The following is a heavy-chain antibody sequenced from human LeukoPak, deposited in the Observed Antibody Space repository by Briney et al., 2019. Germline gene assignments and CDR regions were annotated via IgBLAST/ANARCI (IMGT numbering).Heavy chain of an antibody. CDR1: GFTFDDYG. V-gene: IGHV3-20*04. J-gene: IGHJ4*02. Sequence: GGSLRLSCAASGFTFDDYGMSWVRQAPGKGLEWVSGINWNGGSTGYADSVKGRFTISRDNAKNSLYLQMNSLRAEDTAVYYCARDPDGYNQGYYFDYWGQGTLVTVSS. CDR2: INWNGGST. CDR3: ARDPDGYNQGYYFDY. D-gene: IGHD5-24*01.